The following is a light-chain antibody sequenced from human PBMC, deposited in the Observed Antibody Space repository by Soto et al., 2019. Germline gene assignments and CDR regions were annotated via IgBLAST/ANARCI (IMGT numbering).Light chain of an antibody. CDR3: AAWDDSLSGWV. V-gene: IGLV1-47*01. CDR1: SSNIGSNY. J-gene: IGLJ3*02. Sequence: QSVLTQPPSASGTPGQRVTISCSGSSSNIGSNYVYWYQQHPGTAPILLIYRNNQRPSGVPDRFSGSKSGTSASLAISGLRSEDEADYYCAAWDDSLSGWVFGGGTQLTVL. CDR2: RNN.